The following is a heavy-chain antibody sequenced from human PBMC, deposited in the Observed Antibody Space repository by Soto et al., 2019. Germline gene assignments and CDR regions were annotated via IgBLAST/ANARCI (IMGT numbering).Heavy chain of an antibody. CDR1: GGPISSSSYY. V-gene: IGHV4-39*01. J-gene: IGHJ5*02. Sequence: SETLSLTCTVSGGPISSSSYYWGWIRQPPGKGLEWIGSIYYSGSTYYNPSLKSRVTISVDTSKNQFSLKLSSVTAADTAVYYCARQFSLYYDFWSGFDPWGQGTLVTVSS. CDR2: IYYSGST. D-gene: IGHD3-3*01. CDR3: ARQFSLYYDFWSGFDP.